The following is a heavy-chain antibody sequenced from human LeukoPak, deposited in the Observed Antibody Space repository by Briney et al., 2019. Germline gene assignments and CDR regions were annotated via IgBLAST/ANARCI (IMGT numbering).Heavy chain of an antibody. Sequence: PGGSLSLSRAASEFTFSSYSMSWVRQAPGKGLEWVANIKQDGNENYYVDSVNSGFTISRDNAKNSVYLQMNSLRAGDTAVYYCARGGGYYAYWRQGTVVTVSS. J-gene: IGHJ4*02. CDR3: ARGGGYYAY. CDR2: IKQDGNEN. V-gene: IGHV3-7*04. CDR1: EFTFSSYS.